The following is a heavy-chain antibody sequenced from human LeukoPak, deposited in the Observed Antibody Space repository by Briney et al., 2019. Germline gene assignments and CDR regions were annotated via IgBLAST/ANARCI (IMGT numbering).Heavy chain of an antibody. J-gene: IGHJ3*02. CDR1: GFNFRAYW. CDR3: ATKVTSYSSSWYDAFDI. Sequence: GGSLRLSCTTSGFNFRAYWMAWVRQAPGKGLEWVANMNHDGSEMYYVDSVKGRFTISRDNAKNSLYLQMNSLRAEDTAVYYCATKVTSYSSSWYDAFDIWGQGTMVTVSS. D-gene: IGHD6-13*01. V-gene: IGHV3-7*01. CDR2: MNHDGSEM.